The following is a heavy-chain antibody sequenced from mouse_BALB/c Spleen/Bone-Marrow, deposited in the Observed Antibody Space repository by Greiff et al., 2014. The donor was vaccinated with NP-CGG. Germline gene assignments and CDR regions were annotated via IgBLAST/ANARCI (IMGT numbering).Heavy chain of an antibody. CDR1: GFSLTNYG. J-gene: IGHJ4*01. Sequence: QVQLQQPGPGLVAPSQSLSITCTVSGFSLTNYGVHWVRQPPGKGLEWLGVIWADGSTNYNSALMYRLSISKDNSKSQVFFKMNSLQTDDTAMYYCARITTATGAMDYWGQGTSVTVSS. CDR3: ARITTATGAMDY. CDR2: IWADGST. D-gene: IGHD1-2*01. V-gene: IGHV2-9*02.